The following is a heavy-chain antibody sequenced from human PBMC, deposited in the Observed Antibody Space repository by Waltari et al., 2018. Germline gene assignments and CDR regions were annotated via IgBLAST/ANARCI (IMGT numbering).Heavy chain of an antibody. CDR2: INHSGST. V-gene: IGHV4-34*01. CDR3: ARRRVAGTVNWFDP. Sequence: QVQLQQWGAGLLKPSETLSLTCAVYGGSFSGYYWIWIRQPPGKGLEWIGEINHSGSTNYNPSLKSRVTISVDTSKNQFSLKLSSVTAADTAVYYCARRRVAGTVNWFDPWGQGTLVTVSS. J-gene: IGHJ5*02. D-gene: IGHD6-19*01. CDR1: GGSFSGYY.